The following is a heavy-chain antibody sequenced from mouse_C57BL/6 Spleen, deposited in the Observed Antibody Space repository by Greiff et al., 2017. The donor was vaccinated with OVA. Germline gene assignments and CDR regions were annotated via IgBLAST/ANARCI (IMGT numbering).Heavy chain of an antibody. CDR2: IYPGDGDT. Sequence: VKLQESGAELVKPGASVKISCKASGYAFSSYWMNWVKQRPGKGLEWIGQIYPGDGDTNYNGKFKGKATLTADKSSSTAYMQLSSLTSEDSAVYFCARWDGSSYAMDYWGQGTSVTVSS. J-gene: IGHJ4*01. CDR1: GYAFSSYW. V-gene: IGHV1-80*01. D-gene: IGHD1-1*01. CDR3: ARWDGSSYAMDY.